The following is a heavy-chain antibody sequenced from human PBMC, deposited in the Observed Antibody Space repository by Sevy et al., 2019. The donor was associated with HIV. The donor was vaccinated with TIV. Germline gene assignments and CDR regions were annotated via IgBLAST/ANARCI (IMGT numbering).Heavy chain of an antibody. Sequence: GGSLRLSCAASGFDFSIYSMSWVRKAQGKGLEWVSTLSFGCGKINYADSVKGRFTISRDNSKSSVYLQMNNMRVEDTAVYYCAREGCTKPHDYWGQGTLVTVSS. V-gene: IGHV3-23*01. D-gene: IGHD2-8*01. CDR3: AREGCTKPHDY. CDR2: LSFGCGKI. CDR1: GFDFSIYS. J-gene: IGHJ4*02.